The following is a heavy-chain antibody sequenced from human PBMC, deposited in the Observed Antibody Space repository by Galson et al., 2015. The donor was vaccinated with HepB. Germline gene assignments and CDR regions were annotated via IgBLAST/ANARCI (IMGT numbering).Heavy chain of an antibody. D-gene: IGHD3-16*01. V-gene: IGHV3-30*04. J-gene: IGHJ4*02. CDR1: GLTFSKYA. CDR2: ISFDGNNK. Sequence: SLRLSCAASGLTFSKYAMHWVRRAPGKGLEWVGLISFDGNNKDYADSVRGRFTISRDNSKNTLYLQMSSLTPDDTAFYYCAREFAEVGQALDCWGQGTLVSVSS. CDR3: AREFAEVGQALDC.